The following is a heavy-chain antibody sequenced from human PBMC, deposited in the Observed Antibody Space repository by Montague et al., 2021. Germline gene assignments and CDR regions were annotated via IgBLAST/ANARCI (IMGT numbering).Heavy chain of an antibody. J-gene: IGHJ4*02. D-gene: IGHD6-19*01. Sequence: SLRLSCAASGFPFSSYTINWVRQAPGKGLEWVSSISSSSLYIDYADSVKGRFTISRDNAKNSLYLQMSSLRAEDTAVYYCASLPYSSAWPYYFDHWGQGTLVTVSS. CDR3: ASLPYSSAWPYYFDH. CDR2: ISSSSLYI. V-gene: IGHV3-21*01. CDR1: GFPFSSYT.